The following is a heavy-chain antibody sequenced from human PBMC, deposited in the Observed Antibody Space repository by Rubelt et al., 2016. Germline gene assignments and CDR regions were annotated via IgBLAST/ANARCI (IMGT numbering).Heavy chain of an antibody. J-gene: IGHJ4*02. V-gene: IGHV3-15*01. Sequence: QGLGWVGRIKTKTDGGTTDYAAPVKGRFTISRDDSKNTLYLQMNSLKTEDTAVYFCTRNTPDDCWGQGILVTVSS. D-gene: IGHD2-15*01. CDR3: TRNTPDDC. CDR2: IKTKTDGGTT.